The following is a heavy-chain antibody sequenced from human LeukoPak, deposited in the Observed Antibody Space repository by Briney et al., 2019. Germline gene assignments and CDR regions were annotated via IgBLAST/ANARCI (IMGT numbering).Heavy chain of an antibody. Sequence: AGGSLRLSCAASGFTFRSYLMHWVRQAPGEGLLWVSCITPDGNSKKYAASVQGRLIISGDTAKTTVHLQMNSLRVEATADYYCARNIYGGGDYWGEGTLVTVSS. J-gene: IGHJ4*02. V-gene: IGHV3-74*03. CDR2: ITPDGNSK. CDR1: GFTFRSYL. CDR3: ARNIYGGGDY. D-gene: IGHD3-3*01.